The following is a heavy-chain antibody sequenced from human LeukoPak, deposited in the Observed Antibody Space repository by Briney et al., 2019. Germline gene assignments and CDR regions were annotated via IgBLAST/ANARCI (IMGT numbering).Heavy chain of an antibody. CDR1: GGSFSGYY. Sequence: SETLSLTCAVYGGSFSGYYWSWIRQPPGKGLEWIGEINHSGSTNYNPSLKSRVTISVDTSKNQFSLKLSSVTAADTAVYYCARASNVWGSYRYFGFDPWGQGTLVTVSS. CDR3: ARASNVWGSYRYFGFDP. CDR2: INHSGST. J-gene: IGHJ5*02. V-gene: IGHV4-34*01. D-gene: IGHD3-16*02.